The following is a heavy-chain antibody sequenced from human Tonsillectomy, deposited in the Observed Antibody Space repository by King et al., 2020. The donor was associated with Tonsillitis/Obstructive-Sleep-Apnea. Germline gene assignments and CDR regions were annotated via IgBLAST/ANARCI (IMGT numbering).Heavy chain of an antibody. D-gene: IGHD2/OR15-2a*01. V-gene: IGHV3-30*03. J-gene: IGHJ6*03. CDR1: GFTFSEYG. CDR3: ARERRMKYYMDV. Sequence: VQLVESGGGVVQPGRSLRLSCAASGFTFSEYGMYWVRQAPGKGLDWVAAISRDGSSKFYSDSGRGRFAISRDNSKSTLYLQLNSVTAGDTALYYCARERRMKYYMDVWGKGTTVTVSS. CDR2: ISRDGSSK.